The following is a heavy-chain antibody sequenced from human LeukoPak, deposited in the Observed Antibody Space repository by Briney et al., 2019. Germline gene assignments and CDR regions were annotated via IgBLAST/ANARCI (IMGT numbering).Heavy chain of an antibody. CDR3: SRDATGDH. CDR2: SRNRAKSYTT. V-gene: IGHV3-72*01. Sequence: GGSLRLSCAVSGFTFSDHYMDWVRQAPGKGLEWVGRSRNRAKSYTTGYAASVKGRFTISRDDSKSTLYLQMNSLETEDTAVYYCSRDATGDHWGQGTLVSVSS. J-gene: IGHJ4*02. CDR1: GFTFSDHY.